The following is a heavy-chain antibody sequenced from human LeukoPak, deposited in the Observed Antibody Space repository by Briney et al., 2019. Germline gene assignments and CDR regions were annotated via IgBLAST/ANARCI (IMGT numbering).Heavy chain of an antibody. Sequence: GGSLRLSCAASGFAFSRYWMHWIRQAPGKGLVWVSAIFTDGTTKRYADSVKGRFTISRDNSKNTLYLQMNSLRAEDTAVYYCARPILSGSAAADPFFDYWGQGTLVTVSS. CDR1: GFAFSRYW. CDR3: ARPILSGSAAADPFFDY. J-gene: IGHJ4*02. D-gene: IGHD6-13*01. V-gene: IGHV3-74*01. CDR2: IFTDGTTK.